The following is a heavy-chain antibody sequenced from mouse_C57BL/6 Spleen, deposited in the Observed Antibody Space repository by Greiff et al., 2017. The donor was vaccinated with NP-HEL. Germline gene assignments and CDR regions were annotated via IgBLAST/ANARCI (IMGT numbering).Heavy chain of an antibody. CDR1: GYTFTSYW. CDR2: INPSNGGT. J-gene: IGHJ3*01. V-gene: IGHV1-53*01. CDR3: ARPLRLCSAWFAY. Sequence: QVQLQPPGPALVKPGASVKLSCKASGYTFTSYWMHWVQQRPGQGLEWIGNINPSNGGTNYNEKFKSKATLTVANSSSTAYMKLSSLTSEDFSVYDCARPLRLCSAWFAYWGQGTLVTVSA. D-gene: IGHD3-2*02.